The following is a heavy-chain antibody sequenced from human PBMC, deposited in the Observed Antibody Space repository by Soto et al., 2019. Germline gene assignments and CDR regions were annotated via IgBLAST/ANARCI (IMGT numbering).Heavy chain of an antibody. Sequence: GGSLRLSCAASGFTFSSYWMHWVRQAPGKGLVWVSRINSDGSSTSYADSVKGRFTISRDNAKNTLYLQMNSLRAEDTAVYYCARDKGVSYSSGWYLGAFDIWGQGTMVTVSS. D-gene: IGHD6-19*01. CDR3: ARDKGVSYSSGWYLGAFDI. CDR1: GFTFSSYW. V-gene: IGHV3-74*01. CDR2: INSDGSST. J-gene: IGHJ3*02.